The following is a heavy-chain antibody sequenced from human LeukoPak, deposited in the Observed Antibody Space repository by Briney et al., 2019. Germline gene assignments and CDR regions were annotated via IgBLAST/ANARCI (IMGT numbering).Heavy chain of an antibody. CDR3: ATGSGLWSPDY. CDR2: IDNEGSGT. D-gene: IGHD5-18*01. CDR1: GFTFSSYW. V-gene: IGHV3-74*01. J-gene: IGHJ4*02. Sequence: PGGSLSLSCAASGFTFSSYWMHWVRQAPGKGLVWVSRIDNEGSGTSYADSVKGRFTISRDNAKNRLYVQMNNLRVEDTAVYYCATGSGLWSPDYWGQGTLVTVSS.